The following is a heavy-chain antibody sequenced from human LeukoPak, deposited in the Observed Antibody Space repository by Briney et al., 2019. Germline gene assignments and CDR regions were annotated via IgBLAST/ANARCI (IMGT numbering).Heavy chain of an antibody. CDR3: ARVGDWSNYFGMDA. CDR2: IFGNGVKT. J-gene: IGHJ6*02. CDR1: GFTFSGHS. V-gene: IGHV3-23*01. Sequence: QPGGSLRLSCAASGFTFSGHSMTWVRQTPGKGLEWVSVIFGNGVKTYYADSLKGRFTISRDNSKSTLYLQMNSLRADDTAVYYCARVGDWSNYFGMDAWGQRTTVSVSS. D-gene: IGHD3-16*01.